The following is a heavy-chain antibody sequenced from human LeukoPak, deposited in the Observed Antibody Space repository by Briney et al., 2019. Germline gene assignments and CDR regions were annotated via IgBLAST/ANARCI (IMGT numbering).Heavy chain of an antibody. Sequence: QSGGSLRLSCAASGFTFSSYAMSWVRQAPGKGLEWVSAISGSGGSTYYADSVKGRFTISRDNSKNTLYLQMNSLRAEDTAVYYCAKWSGGHQPAMPTYYYGMDVWGQGTTVTVSS. D-gene: IGHD2-2*01. J-gene: IGHJ6*02. CDR1: GFTFSSYA. CDR2: ISGSGGST. V-gene: IGHV3-23*01. CDR3: AKWSGGHQPAMPTYYYGMDV.